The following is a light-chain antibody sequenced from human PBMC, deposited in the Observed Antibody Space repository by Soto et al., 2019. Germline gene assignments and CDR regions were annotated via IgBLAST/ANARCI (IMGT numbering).Light chain of an antibody. CDR3: QQYETLPT. J-gene: IGKJ5*01. Sequence: DIQMTQSPSTLSASVGDRVTITCQASQNINNYLNWYEEKPGRAPKPLIYDASKLEGGVPSRFRGSGSGTDFPFTISRLHPEDIATYYCQQYETLPTFGQGTRLEI. CDR2: DAS. CDR1: QNINNY. V-gene: IGKV1-33*01.